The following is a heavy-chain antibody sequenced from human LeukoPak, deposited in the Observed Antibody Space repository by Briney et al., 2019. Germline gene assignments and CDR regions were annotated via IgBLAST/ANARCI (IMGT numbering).Heavy chain of an antibody. V-gene: IGHV3-74*01. J-gene: IGHJ6*02. CDR2: INSDGSST. CDR3: ARRYPSYYYYYGMDV. Sequence: GGSLRLSCAAPGFTFSSYWMHWVRQAPGKGLVWVSRINSDGSSTSYADSVKGRFTISRDNAKNTLYLQMNSLRAEDTAVYYCARRYPSYYYYYGMDVWGQGTTVTVSS. CDR1: GFTFSSYW. D-gene: IGHD3-16*02.